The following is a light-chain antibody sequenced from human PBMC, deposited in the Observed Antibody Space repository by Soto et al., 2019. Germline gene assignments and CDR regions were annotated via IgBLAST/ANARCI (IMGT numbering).Light chain of an antibody. V-gene: IGKV3-20*01. CDR3: QQYGSSPWT. Sequence: EIVLTQSPATLSLSPGERATLSCRASQTVSTTYFAWYQQKPGQAPRLLIYSTSSRATGIPDRFSGSGSGTDFTLTISRLEPEDFAVYYCQQYGSSPWTFGQGTKVDIK. CDR2: STS. CDR1: QTVSTTY. J-gene: IGKJ1*01.